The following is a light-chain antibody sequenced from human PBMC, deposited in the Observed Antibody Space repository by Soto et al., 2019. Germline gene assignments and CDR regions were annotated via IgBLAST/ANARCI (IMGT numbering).Light chain of an antibody. CDR2: LNSDGSH. Sequence: QLVLTQSPSASASLGASVKLTCTLSSGHSNYAIAWHQQQPEKGPRYLMKLNSDGSHSKGDGIPDRFSGSSSGAERYLTISSLQPEDEADYYCQTWGTGGVFGGGTKLTVL. CDR3: QTWGTGGV. J-gene: IGLJ2*01. V-gene: IGLV4-69*01. CDR1: SGHSNYA.